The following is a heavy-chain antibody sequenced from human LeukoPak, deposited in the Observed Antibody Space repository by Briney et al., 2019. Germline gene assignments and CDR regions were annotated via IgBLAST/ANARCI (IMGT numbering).Heavy chain of an antibody. Sequence: KPGGSLRLSCAASGFTFSDYYMSWIRQAPGKGLEWVSYISSSSSYTNYADSVKGRFTISRDNAKNSLYLQMNSLRAEDTAVYYCARGSTVVTKSRFDYWGRGTLVTVSS. D-gene: IGHD4-23*01. CDR2: ISSSSSYT. CDR1: GFTFSDYY. V-gene: IGHV3-11*05. J-gene: IGHJ4*02. CDR3: ARGSTVVTKSRFDY.